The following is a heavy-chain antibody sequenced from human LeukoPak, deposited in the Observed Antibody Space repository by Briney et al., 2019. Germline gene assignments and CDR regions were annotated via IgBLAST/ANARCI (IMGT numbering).Heavy chain of an antibody. D-gene: IGHD6-19*01. J-gene: IGHJ6*02. CDR3: ARDHPYSSGWVGMDV. CDR2: IYYSGNT. CDR1: GGSISSYY. V-gene: IGHV4-59*01. Sequence: PSETLSLTCTVSGGSISSYYWSWIRQPPRKGLEWIGYIYYSGNTNCNPSLKSRVTISVDTSKNQFSMKLSSVTAADTAVYYCARDHPYSSGWVGMDVWGQGTTVTVSS.